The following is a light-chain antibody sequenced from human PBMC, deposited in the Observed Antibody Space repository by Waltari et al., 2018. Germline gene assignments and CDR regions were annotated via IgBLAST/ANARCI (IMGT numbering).Light chain of an antibody. CDR2: AVT. CDR1: SSDVGGYNY. J-gene: IGLJ2*01. CDR3: SSYTSSSTLV. Sequence: QSALTQPASVSGSPGQSITISCTGTSSDVGGYNYVSWYQQHPGKAPKLMIYAVTNRPAGISNRFSGSTSGNTASLTISGLQGEDEADYYCSSYTSSSTLVFGGGTKLTVL. V-gene: IGLV2-14*01.